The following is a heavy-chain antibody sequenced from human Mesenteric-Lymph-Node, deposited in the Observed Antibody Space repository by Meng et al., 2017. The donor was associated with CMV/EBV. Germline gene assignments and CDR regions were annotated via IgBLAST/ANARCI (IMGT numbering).Heavy chain of an antibody. Sequence: SGFTFGSYAMSWVRQAAGKGVGWVSAISGSGGSTYYANSVRGRFTISRDNSKNTLYLQMNSLRAEDTAVYYCAKVPRIAVAGTGGDYWGQGTLVTVSS. CDR3: AKVPRIAVAGTGGDY. CDR2: ISGSGGST. J-gene: IGHJ4*02. CDR1: GFTFGSYA. D-gene: IGHD6-19*01. V-gene: IGHV3-23*01.